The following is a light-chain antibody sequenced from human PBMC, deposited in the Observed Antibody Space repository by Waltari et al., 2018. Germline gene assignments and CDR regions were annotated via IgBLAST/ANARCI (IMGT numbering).Light chain of an antibody. J-gene: IGKJ1*01. V-gene: IGKV1-8*01. CDR3: QQYYDYQRS. Sequence: AIRMTQSPSSLSASTGDRVTITCRASQSVSTYLPWYQQTPGKAPKLLIYAASTLQRGVPLRFSGSGSGTDFTLSISCLQSEDFATYYCQQYYDYQRSFGQGTKVEIK. CDR1: QSVSTY. CDR2: AAS.